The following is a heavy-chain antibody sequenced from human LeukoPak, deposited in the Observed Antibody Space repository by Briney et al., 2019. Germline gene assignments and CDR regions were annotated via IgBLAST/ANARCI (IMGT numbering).Heavy chain of an antibody. CDR2: ISYDGDNK. D-gene: IGHD4-17*01. Sequence: GRSLRLSCAASGVIFSSYVIHWVRQAPGKGLEWVAVISYDGDNKNYAVSVQGRFTITRDNSKNTLYLQMHSLRGADTAVYYCARGQVTTGDYFDYWGQGTQVTVSS. CDR3: ARGQVTTGDYFDY. CDR1: GVIFSSYV. J-gene: IGHJ4*02. V-gene: IGHV3-30-3*01.